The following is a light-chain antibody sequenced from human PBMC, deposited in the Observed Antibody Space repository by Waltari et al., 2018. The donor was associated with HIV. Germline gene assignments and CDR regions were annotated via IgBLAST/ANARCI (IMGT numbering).Light chain of an antibody. V-gene: IGLV1-40*01. CDR1: TPNIGPDYD. CDR3: QSYDSTLNAAVV. J-gene: IGLJ2*01. Sequence: VRRQPPSVSGAPGKRVTTPCTGGTPNIGPDYDLPGYQQIPGTAPKLLISGNKNRPSGVPDLFSASKSGTSASLAITGLQPEDEADYFCQSYDSTLNAAVVFGGGTKLTVL. CDR2: GNK.